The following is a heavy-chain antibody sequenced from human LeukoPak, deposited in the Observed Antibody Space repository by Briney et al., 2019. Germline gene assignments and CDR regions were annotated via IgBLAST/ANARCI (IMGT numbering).Heavy chain of an antibody. CDR3: ARDMTYSSGFEVHYYYGMDV. V-gene: IGHV1-2*04. Sequence: ASVKVSCKASGYTFTGYYMHWVRQAPGQGLEWMGWINPNSGGTNYAQKFQGWVTMTRDTSSSTAYMELSRLRSDDTAVYYCARDMTYSSGFEVHYYYGMDVWGQGTTVTVSS. D-gene: IGHD6-19*01. CDR1: GYTFTGYY. CDR2: INPNSGGT. J-gene: IGHJ6*02.